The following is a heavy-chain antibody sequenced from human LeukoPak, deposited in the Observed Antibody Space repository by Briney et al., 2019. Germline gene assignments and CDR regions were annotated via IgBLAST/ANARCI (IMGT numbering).Heavy chain of an antibody. D-gene: IGHD3-10*01. J-gene: IGHJ6*02. V-gene: IGHV1-69*13. CDR2: IIPIFGTA. CDR3: ARENSGSYYPNYYYYGMDV. CDR1: GGTXSSYA. Sequence: SVKVSCKASGGTXSSYAISGVRQAPGQGLEWMGGIIPIFGTANYAQKFQGRVTITADESTSTAYMELSSLRSEDTAVYYCARENSGSYYPNYYYYGMDVWGQGTTVTVSS.